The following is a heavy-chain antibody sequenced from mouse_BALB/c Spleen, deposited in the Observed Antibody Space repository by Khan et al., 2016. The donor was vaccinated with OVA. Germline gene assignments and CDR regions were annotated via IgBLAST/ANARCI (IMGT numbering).Heavy chain of an antibody. CDR2: IFPGSGDT. V-gene: IGHV1-77*01. D-gene: IGHD1-1*01. CDR3: ARSGHGSLVY. CDR1: GYTFTDYV. J-gene: IGHJ2*01. Sequence: QVQLQQSGPELVKPGSSMKMSCTASGYTFTDYVLNWVRQRTGQGLEWIGQIFPGSGDTYYNEKFKDRATLTADTSSNTVYMQLGSLTSEDSAVYYCARSGHGSLVYWGQGTTLTVSS.